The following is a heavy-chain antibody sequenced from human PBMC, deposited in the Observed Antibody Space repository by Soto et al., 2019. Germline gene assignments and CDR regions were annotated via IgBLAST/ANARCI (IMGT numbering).Heavy chain of an antibody. Sequence: QPGGSLRLSCAASGFTFSSYAMSWVRQAPGKGLEWVSAISGSGGSTYYADSVKGRFTISRDNSKNTLYLQMNSLRAEDTAVYYCAKGAASGRYFDWLPQAFDYWGQGTLVTVSS. CDR2: ISGSGGST. D-gene: IGHD3-9*01. V-gene: IGHV3-23*01. CDR1: GFTFSSYA. J-gene: IGHJ4*02. CDR3: AKGAASGRYFDWLPQAFDY.